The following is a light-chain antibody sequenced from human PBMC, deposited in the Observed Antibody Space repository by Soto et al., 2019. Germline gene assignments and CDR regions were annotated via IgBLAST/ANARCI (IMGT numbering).Light chain of an antibody. CDR3: QQYDTNWT. Sequence: DIQMTQSPSTLTASVRDRAIIACRASQRVARWLAWYQQKPGKAPKVLISGASNLESGVPSRFSGSGFGTQFTLTISSLQPDDSATYYCQQYDTNWTFGQGTKVEI. J-gene: IGKJ1*01. V-gene: IGKV1-5*01. CDR1: QRVARW. CDR2: GAS.